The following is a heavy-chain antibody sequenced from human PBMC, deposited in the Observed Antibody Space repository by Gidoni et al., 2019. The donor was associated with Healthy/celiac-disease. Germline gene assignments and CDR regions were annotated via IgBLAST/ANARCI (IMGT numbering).Heavy chain of an antibody. J-gene: IGHJ5*02. D-gene: IGHD7-27*01. V-gene: IGHV3-15*01. CDR1: GFTFSNAW. CDR2: IKSKTDGGTT. CDR3: TTDSSVGSWGWYDN. Sequence: GESGGGLVKPGGSLRLSCAASGFTFSNAWMSWVRQAPGKGLEWVGRIKSKTDGGTTDYAAPVKGRFTISRDDSKNTLYLQMNSLKTEDTAVYYGTTDSSVGSWGWYDNWGQGTLVTVSS.